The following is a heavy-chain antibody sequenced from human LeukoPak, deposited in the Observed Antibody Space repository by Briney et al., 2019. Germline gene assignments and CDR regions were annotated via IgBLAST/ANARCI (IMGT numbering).Heavy chain of an antibody. CDR1: GGSISSYY. J-gene: IGHJ5*02. Sequence: SETLSLTCTVSGGSISSYYWSWIRQPPGKGLEWIGYIYYSGSTNYNPSLKSRVTISVDTSKNQFSLKLSSVTAADTAVYYCARQWVRAGDWFDPWGQGTLVTVSS. CDR3: ARQWVRAGDWFDP. D-gene: IGHD3-10*01. V-gene: IGHV4-59*08. CDR2: IYYSGST.